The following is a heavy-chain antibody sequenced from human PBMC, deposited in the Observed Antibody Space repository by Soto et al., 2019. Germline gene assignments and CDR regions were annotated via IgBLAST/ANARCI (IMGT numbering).Heavy chain of an antibody. CDR2: IYPGDSDT. CDR1: GYSFTSYW. J-gene: IGHJ6*02. Sequence: RGESLKISCKGSGYSFTSYWIGWVRQMPGKGLEWMGIIYPGDSDTRYSPSFQGQVTISADKSISTAYLQWSSLKASDTAMYYCARMSRDSSGYYEPYYYYGMDVWGQGTTVTVSS. D-gene: IGHD3-22*01. CDR3: ARMSRDSSGYYEPYYYYGMDV. V-gene: IGHV5-51*01.